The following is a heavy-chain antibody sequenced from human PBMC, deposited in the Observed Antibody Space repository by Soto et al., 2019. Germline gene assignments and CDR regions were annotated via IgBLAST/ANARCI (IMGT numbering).Heavy chain of an antibody. CDR3: ARVRRQLWLLDY. CDR2: IWYDGSNK. Sequence: GGSLRLSCAASGFTFSSYGMHWVRQAPGKGLEWVAVIWYDGSNKYYADSVKGRFTISRDNSKNTLYLQMNSLRAEDTAVYYCARVRRQLWLLDYWGQGTLVTVSS. V-gene: IGHV3-33*01. CDR1: GFTFSSYG. D-gene: IGHD5-18*01. J-gene: IGHJ4*02.